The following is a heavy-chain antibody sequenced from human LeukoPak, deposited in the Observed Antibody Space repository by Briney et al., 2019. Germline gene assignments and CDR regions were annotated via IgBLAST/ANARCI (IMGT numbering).Heavy chain of an antibody. D-gene: IGHD6-19*01. CDR1: GGSISSSSYY. Sequence: SETLSLTCTVSGGSISSSSYYWGWIRQPPGKGLEWIGSIYYSGSTYYNPSLKSRVTISVDTSKNQFSLKLSSVTAADTAVYYCARLRLEAFDIWGQGAMVTVSS. CDR2: IYYSGST. CDR3: ARLRLEAFDI. J-gene: IGHJ3*02. V-gene: IGHV4-39*07.